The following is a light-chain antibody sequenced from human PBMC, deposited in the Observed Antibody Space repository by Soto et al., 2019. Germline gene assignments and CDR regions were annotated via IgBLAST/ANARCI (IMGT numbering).Light chain of an antibody. CDR1: QSISTS. CDR3: QQTYSSPRT. CDR2: AAS. V-gene: IGKV1-39*01. Sequence: DIQMTQSPSSLSASVGDRVTITCRASQSISTSLNWYQQKPGKAPKLLLYAASSLQSGVPSRFSGSGSGTDFTLTISSLQPDDFATYHCQQTYSSPRTFGQGTKVEIK. J-gene: IGKJ1*01.